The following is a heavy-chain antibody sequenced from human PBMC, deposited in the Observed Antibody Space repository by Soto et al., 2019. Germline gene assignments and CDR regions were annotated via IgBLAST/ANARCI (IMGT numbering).Heavy chain of an antibody. V-gene: IGHV4-34*01. J-gene: IGHJ4*02. CDR3: ARGPFHPLPYSSSWSRKYYFDY. Sequence: SETLSLTCAVYGGSFSGYYWSWIRQPPGKGLEWIGEINHSGSTNYNPSLKSRVTISVDTSKNQFSLKLSSVTAADPAVYYCARGPFHPLPYSSSWSRKYYFDYWGQGTLVTVSS. CDR1: GGSFSGYY. D-gene: IGHD6-13*01. CDR2: INHSGST.